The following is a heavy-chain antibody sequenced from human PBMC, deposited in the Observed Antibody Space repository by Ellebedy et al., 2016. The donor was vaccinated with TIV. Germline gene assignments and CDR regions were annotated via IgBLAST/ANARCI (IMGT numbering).Heavy chain of an antibody. D-gene: IGHD2-2*01. CDR2: TSPDGYNK. Sequence: GESLKISCAASGFTFSSFPMHWVRQAPGKGLEWVTITSPDGYNKYYADSVKGRFTISIDNSKNTLYLQMDSLTTEDTAVYYCARGALVVPAAHFDHWGQGTPVTVSS. CDR3: ARGALVVPAAHFDH. J-gene: IGHJ4*02. CDR1: GFTFSSFP. V-gene: IGHV3-30*04.